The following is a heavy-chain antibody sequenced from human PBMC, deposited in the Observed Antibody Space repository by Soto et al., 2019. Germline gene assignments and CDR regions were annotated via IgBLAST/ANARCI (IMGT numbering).Heavy chain of an antibody. D-gene: IGHD4-17*01. Sequence: PGGSLRLSCAASGFTFSTYSMNWVRQAPGKGLEWVSSIGSGSSYIYYADSVKGRFTISRDNAKNSLYLQMNSLRAEDTAVYYCTRGYTYGDYVFDYWGQGTLVTVSS. CDR1: GFTFSTYS. V-gene: IGHV3-21*01. CDR2: IGSGSSYI. CDR3: TRGYTYGDYVFDY. J-gene: IGHJ4*02.